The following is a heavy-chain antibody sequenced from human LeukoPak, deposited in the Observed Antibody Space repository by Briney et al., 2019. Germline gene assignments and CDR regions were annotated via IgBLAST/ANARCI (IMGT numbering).Heavy chain of an antibody. Sequence: GSLRLSCAASGFTFSSYAMSWVRQPPGKGLEWIGSIYYSGSTYYNPSLKSRVTISVDTSKNQFSLKLSSVTAADTAVYYCAREVWYYYDSSGYYFDYWGQGTLVTVSS. CDR2: IYYSGST. V-gene: IGHV4-39*07. CDR1: GFTFSSYA. CDR3: AREVWYYYDSSGYYFDY. J-gene: IGHJ4*02. D-gene: IGHD3-22*01.